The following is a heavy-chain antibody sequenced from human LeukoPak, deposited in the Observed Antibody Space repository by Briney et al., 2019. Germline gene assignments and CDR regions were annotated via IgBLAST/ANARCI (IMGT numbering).Heavy chain of an antibody. J-gene: IGHJ4*02. Sequence: GVSVKVSCKASGDTFIGYYLHWVRQAPGQGLEWMGCINPHNGDANYAQKLRGRVTITRDTSITTADTEMSRLKSDRTAVYSCATARDIVAGGAPCYFDYWGQGTLVTVSS. CDR3: ATARDIVAGGAPCYFDY. D-gene: IGHD3-16*01. V-gene: IGHV1-2*02. CDR2: INPHNGDA. CDR1: GDTFIGYY.